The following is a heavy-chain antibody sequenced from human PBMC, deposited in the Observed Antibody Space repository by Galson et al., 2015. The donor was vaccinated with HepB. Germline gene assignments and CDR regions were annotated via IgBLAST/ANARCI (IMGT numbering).Heavy chain of an antibody. D-gene: IGHD3-10*01. CDR2: INPDGSEE. Sequence: SLRLSCAGSEFTFSSYWMNWVRQAPGKGLEWVAQINPDGSEEYYAASLKGRFTISRDNAKNPLYLHMNSLRAGDTAVYYCARRISLVRGIITRPDYYSGMDVWGQGTTVTVAS. CDR1: EFTFSSYW. V-gene: IGHV3-7*03. J-gene: IGHJ6*02. CDR3: ARRISLVRGIITRPDYYSGMDV.